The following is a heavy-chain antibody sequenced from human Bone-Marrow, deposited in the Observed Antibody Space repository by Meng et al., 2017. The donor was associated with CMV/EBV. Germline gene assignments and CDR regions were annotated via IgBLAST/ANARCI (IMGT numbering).Heavy chain of an antibody. CDR2: ISSSGSTI. CDR1: GFTFSSYG. CDR3: ARDSDSSYSGGWFDP. J-gene: IGHJ5*02. D-gene: IGHD2-21*01. V-gene: IGHV3-48*04. Sequence: GGSLRLSCAASGFTFSSYGMHWVRQAPGKGLEWVSYISSSGSTIYYADSVKGRFTISRDNAKNSLYLQMNSLRAEDTAVYYCARDSDSSYSGGWFDPWGQGTLVTVSS.